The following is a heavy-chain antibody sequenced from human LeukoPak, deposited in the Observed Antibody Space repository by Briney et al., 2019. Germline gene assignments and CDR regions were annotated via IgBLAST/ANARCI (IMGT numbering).Heavy chain of an antibody. CDR3: AKTYSSGWYESGYFDY. D-gene: IGHD6-19*01. V-gene: IGHV3-30*02. Sequence: PGGSLRLSCAASGFTFSSYGMHWVRQAPGKGLEWVAFIRYDGSNKYYADSVKGRFTISRDNSKNTLYLQMNSLRAEDTAVYYCAKTYSSGWYESGYFDYWGQGTLVTVSS. CDR2: IRYDGSNK. CDR1: GFTFSSYG. J-gene: IGHJ4*02.